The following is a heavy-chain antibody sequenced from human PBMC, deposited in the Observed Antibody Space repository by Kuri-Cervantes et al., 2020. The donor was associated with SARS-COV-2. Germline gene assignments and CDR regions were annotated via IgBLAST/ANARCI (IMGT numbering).Heavy chain of an antibody. V-gene: IGHV3-11*04. CDR3: VRDGDHWNFDY. CDR2: ISSSGSTI. D-gene: IGHD1-1*01. Sequence: LSLTCTVSGGSISSYYWSWIRQAPGKGLEWVSYISSSGSTIYYADSVKGRFTISRDNAKNSLFLQMNSLRAEDTAVYYCVRDGDHWNFDYWGQGTLVTVSS. CDR1: GGSISSYY. J-gene: IGHJ4*02.